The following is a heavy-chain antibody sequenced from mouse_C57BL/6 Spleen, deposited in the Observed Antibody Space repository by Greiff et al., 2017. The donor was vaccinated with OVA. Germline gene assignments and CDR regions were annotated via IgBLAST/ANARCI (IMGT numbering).Heavy chain of an antibody. CDR2: FYPGSGSI. Sequence: VQLQQSGAELVKPGASVKLSCKASGYTFTEYTIHWVKQRSGQGLEWIGWFYPGSGSIKYNEKFKAKATLTAAQSSSTVYMELSRWTSEDSAVYYCAGDEEGGYGSSYEYFDDWGTGTTVTVSS. J-gene: IGHJ1*03. CDR3: AGDEEGGYGSSYEYFDD. V-gene: IGHV1-62-2*01. D-gene: IGHD1-1*01. CDR1: GYTFTEYT.